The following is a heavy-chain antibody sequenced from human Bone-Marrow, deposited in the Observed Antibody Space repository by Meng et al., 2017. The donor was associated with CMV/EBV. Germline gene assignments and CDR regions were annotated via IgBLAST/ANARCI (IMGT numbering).Heavy chain of an antibody. CDR3: ASGNYQSRVAVAGTTNWFDP. Sequence: SVKVSCKASGYIFTNYGINWVRQAPGQGLEWMGGIIPIFGTANYAQKFQGRVTITTDESTSTAYMELSSLRSEDTAVYYCASGNYQSRVAVAGTTNWFDPWGQGTLVTVSS. CDR1: GYIFTNYG. J-gene: IGHJ5*02. V-gene: IGHV1-69*05. CDR2: IIPIFGTA. D-gene: IGHD6-19*01.